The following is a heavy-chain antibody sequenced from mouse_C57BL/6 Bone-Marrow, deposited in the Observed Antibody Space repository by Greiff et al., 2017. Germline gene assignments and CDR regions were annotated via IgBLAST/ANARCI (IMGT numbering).Heavy chain of an antibody. V-gene: IGHV1-81*01. CDR2: IYPRSGNT. J-gene: IGHJ4*01. Sequence: VKLMESGAELARPGASVKLSCKASGYTFTSYGISWVKQRTGQGLEWIGEIYPRSGNTYYNEKFKGKATLTADKSSSTAYMELRSLTPEDSAVYFCASITTVVEDYAMDYWGQGTSVTVSS. D-gene: IGHD1-1*01. CDR3: ASITTVVEDYAMDY. CDR1: GYTFTSYG.